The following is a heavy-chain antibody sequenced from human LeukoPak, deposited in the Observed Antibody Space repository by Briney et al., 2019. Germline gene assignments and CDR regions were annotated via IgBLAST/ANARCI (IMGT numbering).Heavy chain of an antibody. CDR3: ARTPDIAAAGNHFDY. V-gene: IGHV1-8*03. J-gene: IGHJ4*02. Sequence: ASVKVSCKASGYTFTSYGISWVRQAPGQGLEWMGWMNPNSGNTGYAQKFQGRATITRNTSISTAYMELSSLRSEDTAVYYCARTPDIAAAGNHFDYWGQGTLVTVSS. D-gene: IGHD6-13*01. CDR1: GYTFTSYG. CDR2: MNPNSGNT.